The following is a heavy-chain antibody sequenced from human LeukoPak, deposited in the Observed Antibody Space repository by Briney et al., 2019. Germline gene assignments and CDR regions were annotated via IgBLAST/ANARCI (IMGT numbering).Heavy chain of an antibody. CDR3: AKDDVDTAMVPTDY. V-gene: IGHV3-23*01. Sequence: PGGSLRLSCAASGFTFSSYAMSWVRQAPGKGLEWVSAISGSGGSTYYADSAKGRFTISRDNSKNTLYLQMNSLRAEDTAVYYCAKDDVDTAMVPTDYWGQGTLVTVSS. J-gene: IGHJ4*02. D-gene: IGHD5-18*01. CDR2: ISGSGGST. CDR1: GFTFSSYA.